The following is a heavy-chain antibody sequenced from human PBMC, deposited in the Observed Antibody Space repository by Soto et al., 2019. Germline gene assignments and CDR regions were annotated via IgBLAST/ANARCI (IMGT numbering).Heavy chain of an antibody. J-gene: IGHJ6*02. V-gene: IGHV3-11*04. D-gene: IGHD6-13*01. Sequence: PGGSLRLSCAASGFTFSDHYMSWIRQAPGKGLEWVSYISSSSSTIYYADSVKGRFTISRDNAKNSLYLQMNSLRDEDTAVYYCAGEDAAAGTYYYYYGMDVWGQGTTVTVSS. CDR2: ISSSSSTI. CDR1: GFTFSDHY. CDR3: AGEDAAAGTYYYYYGMDV.